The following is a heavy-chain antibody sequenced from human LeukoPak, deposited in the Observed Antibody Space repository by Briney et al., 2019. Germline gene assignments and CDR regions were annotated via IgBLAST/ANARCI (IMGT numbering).Heavy chain of an antibody. D-gene: IGHD1-1*01. V-gene: IGHV4-4*07. Sequence: PSETLSLTCTVSGGSISRYYWSWIRQPAGKGLEWIGRVYTSGSTTYNPSLKSRVTMSIDTSKNQFSLKLSSVTAADTAVYYCAREGSWTYYYYYMDVWGKGTTVTISS. CDR2: VYTSGST. CDR1: GGSISRYY. J-gene: IGHJ6*03. CDR3: AREGSWTYYYYYMDV.